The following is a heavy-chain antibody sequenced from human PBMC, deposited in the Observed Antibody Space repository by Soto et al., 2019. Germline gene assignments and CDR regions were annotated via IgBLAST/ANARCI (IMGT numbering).Heavy chain of an antibody. CDR2: ISAYNGNT. V-gene: IGHV1-18*04. D-gene: IGHD6-19*01. Sequence: ASVKVSCKASGYTFTSYGISWVRQAPGQGLEWMGWISAYNGNTNYAQKLQGRVTMTTDTSTSTAYMELRSLRSDDTAVYYCARELAVAGPSGYYYGMDVWGQGTTVTVSS. CDR1: GYTFTSYG. J-gene: IGHJ6*02. CDR3: ARELAVAGPSGYYYGMDV.